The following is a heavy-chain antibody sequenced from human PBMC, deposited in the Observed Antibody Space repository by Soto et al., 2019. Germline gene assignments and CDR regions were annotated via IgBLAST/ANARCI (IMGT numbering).Heavy chain of an antibody. CDR3: ARDLVEVSAI. J-gene: IGHJ1*01. D-gene: IGHD2-21*02. V-gene: IGHV3-21*01. CDR2: ISSSSSYT. CDR1: GFPFRSSC. Sequence: EVQLVESGGGLVKPGGSLRLSCTASGFPFRSSCMNWVRQAPGKGLQWVSSISSSSSYTYYADSVKGRFTISRDNATHSLDLQMNSLRVEDTVVYYCARDLVEVSAIGGQGALVSVS.